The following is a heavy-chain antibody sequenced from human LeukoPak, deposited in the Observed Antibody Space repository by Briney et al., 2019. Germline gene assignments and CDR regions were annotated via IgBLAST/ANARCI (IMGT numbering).Heavy chain of an antibody. CDR3: ARSEGKSVAVFDY. V-gene: IGHV4-59*08. CDR1: GGPINNYY. CDR2: IYYSGGT. J-gene: IGHJ4*02. D-gene: IGHD6-19*01. Sequence: PSETLSLTCTVSGGPINNYYWSWIRQPPGKGLEWIGYIYYSGGTNYNPSLKSRVTISVDTSKNQFSLKLSSVTAADTAVYYCARSEGKSVAVFDYWGQGTLVTVSS.